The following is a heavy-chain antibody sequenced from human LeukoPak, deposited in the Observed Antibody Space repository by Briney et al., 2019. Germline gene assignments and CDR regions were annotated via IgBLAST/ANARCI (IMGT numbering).Heavy chain of an antibody. J-gene: IGHJ4*02. D-gene: IGHD6-13*01. CDR3: ASSSWYRGFPDY. V-gene: IGHV3-9*01. CDR2: ISWNSGSI. CDR1: GFTFDDYA. Sequence: PGGTLRLSCAASGFTFDDYAMHWVRQAPGKGLEWVSGISWNSGSIGYADSVKGRFTISRDNAKNSLYLQMNSLRAEDTALYYCASSSWYRGFPDYWGQGTLVTVSS.